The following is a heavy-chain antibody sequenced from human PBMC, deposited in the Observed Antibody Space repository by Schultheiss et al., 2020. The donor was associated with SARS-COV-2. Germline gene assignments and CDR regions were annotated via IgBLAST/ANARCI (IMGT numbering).Heavy chain of an antibody. J-gene: IGHJ4*02. V-gene: IGHV4-31*03. CDR3: AREIVGATIGLFDY. CDR2: IYYSGST. D-gene: IGHD1-26*01. CDR1: GGSISSGGYY. Sequence: SETLSLTCTVSGGSISSGGYYWSWIRQHPGKGLEWIGYIYYSGSTYYNPSLKSRVTISVDTSKNQFSLKLSSVTAADTAVYYCAREIVGATIGLFDYWGQGTLVTVSS.